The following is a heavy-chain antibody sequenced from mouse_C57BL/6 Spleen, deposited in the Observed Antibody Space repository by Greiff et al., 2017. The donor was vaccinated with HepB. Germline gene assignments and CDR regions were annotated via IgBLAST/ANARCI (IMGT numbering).Heavy chain of an antibody. CDR1: GYAFSSYW. Sequence: QVQLQQSGAELVKPGASVKISCKASGYAFSSYWMNWVKQRPGKGLEWIGQIYPGDGDTNYNGKFKGKATLTADKSSSTAYMQLSSLTSEDSAVYFCARAYYYGSSPGMDYWGQGTSVTVSS. J-gene: IGHJ4*01. D-gene: IGHD1-1*01. V-gene: IGHV1-80*01. CDR3: ARAYYYGSSPGMDY. CDR2: IYPGDGDT.